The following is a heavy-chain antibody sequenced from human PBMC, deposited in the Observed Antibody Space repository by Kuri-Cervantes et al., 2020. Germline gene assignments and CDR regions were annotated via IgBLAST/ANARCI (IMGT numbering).Heavy chain of an antibody. CDR3: AREEGLWFRELSYYGMDV. CDR1: GYTFTGYY. V-gene: IGHV1-2*02. CDR2: INPNSGGT. Sequence: ASVKVSCKASGYTFTGYYMHWVRQAPGQGLEWMGWINPNSGGTNCAQKLQGRVTMTRDTSISTAYMELSRLRSDDTAVYYCAREEGLWFRELSYYGMDVWGQGTTVTVSS. D-gene: IGHD3-10*01. J-gene: IGHJ6*02.